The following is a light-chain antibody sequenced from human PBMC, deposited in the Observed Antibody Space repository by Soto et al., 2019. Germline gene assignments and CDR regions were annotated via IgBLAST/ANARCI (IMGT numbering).Light chain of an antibody. CDR2: EVN. V-gene: IGLV2-8*01. CDR1: SGDVGGYDY. CDR3: ASYAGNSRHV. J-gene: IGLJ1*01. Sequence: QSLLTQPPSPSGSPGHSVTISCSGGSGDVGGYDYVLWYQQYPGKAPNLILFEVNRRPSGVPDRFSGSKSGNTASLTVSGLQAEDEAVYYCASYAGNSRHVFGTGTKVTVL.